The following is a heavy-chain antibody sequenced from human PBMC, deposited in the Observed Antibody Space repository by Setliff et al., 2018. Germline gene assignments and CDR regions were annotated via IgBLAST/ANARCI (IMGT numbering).Heavy chain of an antibody. CDR1: GYGFTSHY. J-gene: IGHJ6*03. CDR2: TDANGGVT. CDR3: ARESIASSFLFYSHYLDF. V-gene: IGHV1-2*02. Sequence: ASVKVSCKTSGYGFTSHYFHWVRQAPGQGLEWMGWTDANGGVTRYAQKFQDRITMTGDPSTATAFMELNTLASDDTAVYFCARESIASSFLFYSHYLDFWG. D-gene: IGHD2-2*01.